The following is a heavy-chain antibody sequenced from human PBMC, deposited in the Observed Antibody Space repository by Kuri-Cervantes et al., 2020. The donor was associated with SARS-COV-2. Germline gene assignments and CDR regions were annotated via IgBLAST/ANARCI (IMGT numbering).Heavy chain of an antibody. J-gene: IGHJ6*02. V-gene: IGHV3-33*01. D-gene: IGHD6-6*01. CDR2: IWYDGSNK. CDR1: GFTFSSYG. Sequence: GESLKISYAASGFTFSSYGMHWVRQAPGKGLEWVAVIWYDGSNKYYADSVKGRFTISRDNSKNTLYLQMNSLRAEDTAVYYCARDVSPSSSSDYYYYGMDVWGQGTTVTVSS. CDR3: ARDVSPSSSSDYYYYGMDV.